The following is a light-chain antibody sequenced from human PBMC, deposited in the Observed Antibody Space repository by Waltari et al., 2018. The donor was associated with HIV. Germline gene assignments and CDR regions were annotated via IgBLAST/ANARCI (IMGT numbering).Light chain of an antibody. Sequence: QSALTQPRSVSGSPGQSVTISCTGTSSDVGGYNYVSWYQQHPGKAPKLMIYDVSNRPSGVPDRFSGSKAGNTASRTISVLQSEDEADYYGCSYAGSYTWVFGGGTKLTVL. CDR2: DVS. CDR1: SSDVGGYNY. J-gene: IGLJ2*01. V-gene: IGLV2-11*01. CDR3: CSYAGSYTWV.